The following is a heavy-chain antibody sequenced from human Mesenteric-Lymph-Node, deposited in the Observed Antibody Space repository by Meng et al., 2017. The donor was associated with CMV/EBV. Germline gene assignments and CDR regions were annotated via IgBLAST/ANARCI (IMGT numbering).Heavy chain of an antibody. CDR3: AHTQTGDFWSGYYRNWFDP. CDR1: GFSLSTSGVG. Sequence: SGPTLVKPTQTLTLTCTFSGFSLSTSGVGVGWIRQPPGKALEWLALIYWNDDKRYSPSLKSRLTITKDTSKNQVVLTMTNMDPVDTATYYCAHTQTGDFWSGYYRNWFDPWGQGTLVPSPQ. J-gene: IGHJ5*02. D-gene: IGHD3-3*01. V-gene: IGHV2-5*01. CDR2: IYWNDDK.